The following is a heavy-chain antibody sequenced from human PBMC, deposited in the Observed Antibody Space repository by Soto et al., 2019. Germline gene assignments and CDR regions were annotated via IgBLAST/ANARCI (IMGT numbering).Heavy chain of an antibody. CDR3: ARAYEGDYFHS. CDR2: ISYDGSNK. V-gene: IGHV3-30-3*01. Sequence: QVQLVESGGGVVQPGRSLRLSCAASGFTFSSYAMHWVRQAPGKGLEWVAVISYDGSNKYYADSVKGRFTISRDNSKNTLYLQMNSLRAQDTAVYYCARAYEGDYFHSWGQGTLVTVSS. CDR1: GFTFSSYA. D-gene: IGHD3-16*01. J-gene: IGHJ4*02.